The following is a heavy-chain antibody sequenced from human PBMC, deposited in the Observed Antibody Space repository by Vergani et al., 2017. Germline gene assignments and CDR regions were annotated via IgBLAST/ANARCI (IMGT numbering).Heavy chain of an antibody. D-gene: IGHD5-18*01. Sequence: QVQLVESGGGLVKAGGSLRLSCAASGFTFSDHYMSWIRQAPGKGLEWVSFISSSGNTKYYADSLRGRFTISMDNAKKSLYLQINSLRVEDTAVYYCARLQKGYSSSFDFWGQGTLVTVSS. CDR2: ISSSGNTK. CDR1: GFTFSDHY. V-gene: IGHV3-11*01. CDR3: ARLQKGYSSSFDF. J-gene: IGHJ4*02.